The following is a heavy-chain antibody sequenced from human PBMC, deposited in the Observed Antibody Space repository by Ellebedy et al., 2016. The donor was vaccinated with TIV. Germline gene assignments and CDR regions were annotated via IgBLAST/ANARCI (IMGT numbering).Heavy chain of an antibody. CDR3: ARAVGGVGST. Sequence: GESLKISCAASGFTFSSYWMTWVRQAPGKGLEWVANIKQDGSEKYYVDSVKGRFTISRDNAKNSVYLQMNSLSAEDTAVYYCARAVGGVGSTWGQGTLVTVSS. V-gene: IGHV3-7*01. CDR1: GFTFSSYW. D-gene: IGHD1-26*01. CDR2: IKQDGSEK. J-gene: IGHJ4*02.